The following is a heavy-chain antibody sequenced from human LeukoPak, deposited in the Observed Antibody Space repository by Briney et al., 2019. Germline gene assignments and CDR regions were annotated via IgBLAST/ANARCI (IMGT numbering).Heavy chain of an antibody. V-gene: IGHV4-4*08. Sequence: SETLSLTCTVSGGSISSYYWSWIRQPPGKGLEWIGDNYNPSLKSRVTVSVDTSKNHFSLKLNSVTAADTAVYYCARDFIVVVPAATAGVGYNWFDPWGQGTLVTVSS. CDR3: ARDFIVVVPAATAGVGYNWFDP. D-gene: IGHD2-2*01. CDR1: GGSISSYY. J-gene: IGHJ5*02.